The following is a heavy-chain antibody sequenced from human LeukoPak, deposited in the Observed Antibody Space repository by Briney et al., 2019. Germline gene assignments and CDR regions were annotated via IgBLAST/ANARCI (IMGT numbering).Heavy chain of an antibody. CDR2: VFHSGST. Sequence: SETLSLTCTVAGDSFSGTNYPWGWIRQPPGKGLEWIGSVFHSGSTYYNPSLKSRVSISIDTSKNQFSLNATSVTAADTAIYYCARETEEGQRITVSGMVIMVWFDHWGQGTLVTVSS. V-gene: IGHV4-39*07. J-gene: IGHJ5*02. CDR1: GDSFSGTNYP. D-gene: IGHD3-3*01. CDR3: ARETEEGQRITVSGMVIMVWFDH.